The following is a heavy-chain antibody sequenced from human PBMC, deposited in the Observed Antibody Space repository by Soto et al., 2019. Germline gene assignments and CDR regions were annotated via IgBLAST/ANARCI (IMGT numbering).Heavy chain of an antibody. CDR3: AREVVVSRGASYFGY. CDR2: IGQDGSEI. Sequence: PGGSLRLSCVGSGFTFSSNLMTWVRQAPGKGLEWVGKIGQDGSEINYVDSVKGRFTISRDNTKNSLYLQMNSLRAEDTVFYYCAREVVVSRGASYFGYWGPGTLVTVSS. V-gene: IGHV3-7*04. CDR1: GFTFSSNL. J-gene: IGHJ4*02. D-gene: IGHD2-2*01.